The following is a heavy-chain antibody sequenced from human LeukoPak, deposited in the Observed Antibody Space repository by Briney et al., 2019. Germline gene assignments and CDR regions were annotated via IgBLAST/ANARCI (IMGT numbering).Heavy chain of an antibody. CDR2: IYPSDSET. V-gene: IGHV5-51*01. Sequence: GESLKISCKGSGYSFSSYWIAWVRQMPGKGLEWMGIIYPSDSETTYSPSFQGQVTISADKSINTAYLQWSSLRASDTAIYYCARSVGATPLDYWGQGTLVTVSS. D-gene: IGHD1-26*01. J-gene: IGHJ4*02. CDR3: ARSVGATPLDY. CDR1: GYSFSSYW.